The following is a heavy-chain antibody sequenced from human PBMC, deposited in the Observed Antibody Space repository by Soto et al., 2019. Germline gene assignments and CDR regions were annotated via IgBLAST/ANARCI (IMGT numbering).Heavy chain of an antibody. V-gene: IGHV3-48*01. CDR2: ISSSSNTI. J-gene: IGHJ5*02. CDR3: ARVEHLPTQGFDP. CDR1: GFIFSSYS. Sequence: EVQLVESGGGLVQPGGSLRISCAASGFIFSSYSMNWVRQAPGKGLEWVSYISSSSNTIYYADSVKGRFTISRDNAKNSLYLQMNSLRAEDTAVYYCARVEHLPTQGFDPWGQGTLVTVSS.